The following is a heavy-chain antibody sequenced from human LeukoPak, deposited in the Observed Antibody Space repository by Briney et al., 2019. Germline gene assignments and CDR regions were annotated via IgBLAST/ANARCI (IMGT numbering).Heavy chain of an antibody. CDR2: INPNSGGT. J-gene: IGHJ5*02. V-gene: IGHV1-2*02. Sequence: GASVKVSCKASGYTFTGYYMHWVGQAPGQGLEWMGWINPNSGGTNDAQKFQGRVTMTRDTSISTAYMELSRLRSDDTAVYYCAREKRFYVWFDPWGQGTLVTVSS. D-gene: IGHD3-10*02. CDR1: GYTFTGYY. CDR3: AREKRFYVWFDP.